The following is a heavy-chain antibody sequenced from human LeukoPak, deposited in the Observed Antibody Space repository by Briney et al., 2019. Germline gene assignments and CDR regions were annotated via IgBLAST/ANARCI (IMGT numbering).Heavy chain of an antibody. CDR2: IISKTDGGIT. CDR1: GFGFSYAW. CDR3: TTLRSLDY. J-gene: IGHJ4*02. V-gene: IGHV3-15*01. Sequence: GGSLRLSCAASGFGFSYAWMNWVRQAPGKGLEWVGRIISKTDGGITDNAAPVRGRFTISRDDSKNTLYLEMNNLKPEDTAVYYCTTLRSLDYWGQGTLVTVSS. D-gene: IGHD3-10*01.